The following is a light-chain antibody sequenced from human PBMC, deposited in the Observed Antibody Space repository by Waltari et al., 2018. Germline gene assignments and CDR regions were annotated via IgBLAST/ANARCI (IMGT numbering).Light chain of an antibody. CDR1: PGAVTRGHF. Sequence: QTVVTQEPSVTVSPGETVTLTCTSSPGAVTRGHFPNWFQQKAGQPPKTLIYSTNNRVSWTPARFSGSLRGAKAALTLSGVEPEDEADYFCLLFYGGIWVFGGGTKLTVL. CDR2: STN. V-gene: IGLV7-43*01. J-gene: IGLJ3*02. CDR3: LLFYGGIWV.